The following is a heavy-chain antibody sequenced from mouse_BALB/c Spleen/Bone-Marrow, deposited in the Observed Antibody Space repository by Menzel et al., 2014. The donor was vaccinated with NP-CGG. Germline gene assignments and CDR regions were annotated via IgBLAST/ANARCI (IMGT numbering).Heavy chain of an antibody. Sequence: LQESGPELVKPGASVKISCKASGYTFTDCYINWVKRKPGQGLEWIGWIYPGSGNTKYNEKFKGKATLTVDTSSSTAYMQLSSLTSEDTAVYFCAREPYYGYYFDYWGQGTTLTVSS. CDR1: GYTFTDCY. CDR3: AREPYYGYYFDY. D-gene: IGHD1-1*01. CDR2: IYPGSGNT. V-gene: IGHV1-84*02. J-gene: IGHJ2*01.